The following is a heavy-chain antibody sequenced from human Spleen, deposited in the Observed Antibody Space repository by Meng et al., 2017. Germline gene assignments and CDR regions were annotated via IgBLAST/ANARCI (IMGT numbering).Heavy chain of an antibody. J-gene: IGHJ4*02. D-gene: IGHD3-10*01. CDR3: ARGRGLGYYGH. V-gene: IGHV4-34*01. CDR1: GGSFSGYY. CDR2: INHSGST. Sequence: QVQLQQWGAGLLKPSETLSLTFAVYGGSFSGYYLNWIRQPPGKGLEWIGEINHSGSTNYNPSLKSRVTISVETSKNQFSLKLSSVTAADTAVYYCARGRGLGYYGHWGQGTLVTVSS.